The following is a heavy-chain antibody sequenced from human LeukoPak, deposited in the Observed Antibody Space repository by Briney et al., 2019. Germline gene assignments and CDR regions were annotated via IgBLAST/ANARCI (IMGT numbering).Heavy chain of an antibody. CDR3: TTFTPYYFAY. D-gene: IGHD2-15*01. J-gene: IGHJ4*02. V-gene: IGHV3-15*01. CDR1: GFTFSNAW. Sequence: GGSLRLSCAASGFTFSNAWMSWVRQAPGEGLEWVGHIKSKTDGGTTDYAAPVKGRFTISRDDSKNTLYLQVNSLKTEDTAVYYCTTFTPYYFAYWGQGTLVTVSS. CDR2: IKSKTDGGTT.